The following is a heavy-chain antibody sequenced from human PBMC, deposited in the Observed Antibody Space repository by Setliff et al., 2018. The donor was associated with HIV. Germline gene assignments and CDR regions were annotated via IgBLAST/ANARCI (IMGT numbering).Heavy chain of an antibody. CDR3: VRGPQWLVQKGRVYYFDY. V-gene: IGHV4-30-4*08. J-gene: IGHJ4*02. D-gene: IGHD6-19*01. CDR1: GGSFSDYF. Sequence: SETLSLTCAVSGGSFSDYFLSWIRQAPGKGLEWIGCIYYSGSAYYNPSLQSRVTISVDTSKNQVSLKLNSMTAADTAVYFCVRGPQWLVQKGRVYYFDYWGQGALVTVSS. CDR2: IYYSGSA.